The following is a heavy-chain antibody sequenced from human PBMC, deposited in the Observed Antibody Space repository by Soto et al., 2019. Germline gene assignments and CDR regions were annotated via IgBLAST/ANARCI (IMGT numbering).Heavy chain of an antibody. D-gene: IGHD2-2*01. CDR2: IKEDGSEK. J-gene: IGHJ4*02. Sequence: EVQLVESGGGLVQPGGSLRVSCAGSGFTFSRYWMSWVRQAPGKGLEWVANIKEDGSEKYYVDSVNGRFTISRDNAKNSLYLQMNSLSAEDTAVYYCTRDQYQPGYSWGQGTLVAVSS. CDR3: TRDQYQPGYS. V-gene: IGHV3-7*01. CDR1: GFTFSRYW.